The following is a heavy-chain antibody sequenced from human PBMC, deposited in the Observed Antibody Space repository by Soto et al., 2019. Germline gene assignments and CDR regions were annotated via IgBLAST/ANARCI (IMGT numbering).Heavy chain of an antibody. D-gene: IGHD6-25*01. CDR3: ARADSSASFDY. CDR2: IHYSGST. V-gene: IGHV4-31*03. J-gene: IGHJ4*02. CDR1: GRSISSGAYS. Sequence: PSEPLSLTCPVSGRSISSGAYSWSWIRQHPRKGLEWIGYIHYSGSTYYNPSLKSRVTISVDTSKNQFSLKLSSVTAADTAVYYCARADSSASFDYWGQGTLVTVSS.